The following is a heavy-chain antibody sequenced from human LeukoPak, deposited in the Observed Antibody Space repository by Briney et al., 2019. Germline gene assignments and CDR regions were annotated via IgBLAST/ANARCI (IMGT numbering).Heavy chain of an antibody. CDR1: GFTFSSYA. Sequence: PGGSLRLSCAASGFTFSSYAMSWVRQAPGKGLEWVSTISGSGDSTYYADSVKGRFTISRDNSKNTLYLQMNSLRDEDTAVYYCAKGVAGLDYWGQGTLVTVSS. CDR2: ISGSGDST. CDR3: AKGVAGLDY. V-gene: IGHV3-23*01. D-gene: IGHD6-19*01. J-gene: IGHJ4*02.